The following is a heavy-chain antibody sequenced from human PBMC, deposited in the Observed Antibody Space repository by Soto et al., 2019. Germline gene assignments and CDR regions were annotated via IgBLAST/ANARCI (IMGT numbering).Heavy chain of an antibody. CDR2: IYHSGST. V-gene: IGHV4-30-2*01. CDR1: GGSISSGGYS. CDR3: ARAYGSGSYPPENWFDP. J-gene: IGHJ5*02. Sequence: SETLSLTCAVSGGSISSGGYSWSWIRQPPGKGLEWIGYIYHSGSTYYNPSLKSRVTISVDRSKNQFSLKLSSVTAADTAVYYCARAYGSGSYPPENWFDPWGQGTPVTVSS. D-gene: IGHD3-10*01.